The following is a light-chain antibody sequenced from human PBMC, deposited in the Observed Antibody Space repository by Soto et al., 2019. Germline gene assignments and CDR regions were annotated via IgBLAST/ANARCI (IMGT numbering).Light chain of an antibody. V-gene: IGKV3-20*01. CDR2: GAS. CDR1: QSVSNNY. CDR3: QQYHDWVT. Sequence: EIVLTQSPGTLSLSPGERATLSCRTSQSVSNNYLAWYQQKPGQAPRLLIYGASRRATGIPDRFTGSGSGADFTLTISYLRPEDSAVYFCQQYHDWVTFGGGTKVEIK. J-gene: IGKJ4*01.